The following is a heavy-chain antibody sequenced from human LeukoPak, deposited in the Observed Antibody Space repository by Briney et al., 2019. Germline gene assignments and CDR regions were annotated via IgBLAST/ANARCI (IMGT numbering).Heavy chain of an antibody. D-gene: IGHD3-9*01. V-gene: IGHV1-8*01. CDR1: GYTFTSYD. J-gene: IGHJ6*03. CDR2: MNPNSGNT. CDR3: ARFDFDNYYYYYYMDV. Sequence: ASVKVSCKASGYTFTSYDINWVRQATGQGLEWMGWMNPNSGNTGYAQKFQGGVTMTRNTSISTAYMELSSLRSEDTAVYYCARFDFDNYYYYYYMDVWGKGTTVTVSS.